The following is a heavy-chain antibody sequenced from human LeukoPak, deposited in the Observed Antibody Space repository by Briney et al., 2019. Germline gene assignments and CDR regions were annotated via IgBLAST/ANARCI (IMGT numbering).Heavy chain of an antibody. D-gene: IGHD4-23*01. Sequence: PGGSLRLSCAVSGFSVTNNYMSWVRQAPGKGLEWVSVFYVGGATYYADSVKGRFTISRDNAKNTLYLQMNSLRAEDTAVYYCYGANAEHWGQGTLVTVSS. V-gene: IGHV3-53*01. CDR1: GFSVTNNY. CDR2: FYVGGAT. J-gene: IGHJ1*01. CDR3: YGANAEH.